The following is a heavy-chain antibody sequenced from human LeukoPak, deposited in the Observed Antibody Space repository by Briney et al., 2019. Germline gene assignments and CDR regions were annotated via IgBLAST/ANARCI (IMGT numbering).Heavy chain of an antibody. J-gene: IGHJ4*02. D-gene: IGHD3-22*01. CDR3: ARWPHGDSSGYYSLDY. CDR1: GFTFSSYW. CDR2: ISDGGSTT. Sequence: GVSLRLSCAASGFTFSSYWMHWVRQAPGKGLVRVSRISDGGSTTTYADSVKGRFTISRDNSKNTLYLQMNSLRAEDTAVYYCARWPHGDSSGYYSLDYWGQGTLVTVSS. V-gene: IGHV3-74*01.